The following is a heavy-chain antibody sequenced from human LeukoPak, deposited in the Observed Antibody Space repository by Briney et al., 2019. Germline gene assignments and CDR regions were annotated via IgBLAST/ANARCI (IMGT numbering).Heavy chain of an antibody. V-gene: IGHV3-30-3*01. CDR1: GITFSRSA. J-gene: IGHJ3*02. CDR3: AREPNWPQGAFDI. CDR2: ISYDGSNK. D-gene: IGHD1-1*01. Sequence: GGSLRLSCAASGITFSRSAMHWVRQAPGKGLEWVAVISYDGSNKYYADSVKGRFTISRDNSKNTLYLQMNSLRAEDTAVYYCAREPNWPQGAFDIWGQGTMVTASS.